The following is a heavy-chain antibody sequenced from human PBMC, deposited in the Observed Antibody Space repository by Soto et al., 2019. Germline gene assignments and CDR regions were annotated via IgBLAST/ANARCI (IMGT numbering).Heavy chain of an antibody. V-gene: IGHV1-58*01. CDR3: SFLVLGGYPS. Sequence: QMQLVQSGPEVKKPGTSVKVSCKASGFTFTSSAVQWVRQARGQRLEWIGWIVVGSGNTNYAQKFQERVTITRDMSTSTAYMELSSMRSEDTAVYYCSFLVLGGYPSWGQGTLVTVSS. J-gene: IGHJ4*02. CDR2: IVVGSGNT. D-gene: IGHD3-16*01. CDR1: GFTFTSSA.